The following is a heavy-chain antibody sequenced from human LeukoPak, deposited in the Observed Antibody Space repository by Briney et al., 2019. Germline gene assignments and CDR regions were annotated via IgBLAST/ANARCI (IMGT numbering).Heavy chain of an antibody. CDR2: IQYDGSNE. D-gene: IGHD3-10*01. CDR1: RFTFSSYG. J-gene: IGHJ4*02. V-gene: IGHV3-30*12. CDR3: ARPFGQLSSSYFDY. Sequence: TGGSLRLSCAASRFTFSSYGMHWVRQAPGKGLEWVAYIQYDGSNEQYADSVKGRFSISRDNAKNSLYLQMNSLRADDTALYYCARPFGQLSSSYFDYWGQGTLVTVSS.